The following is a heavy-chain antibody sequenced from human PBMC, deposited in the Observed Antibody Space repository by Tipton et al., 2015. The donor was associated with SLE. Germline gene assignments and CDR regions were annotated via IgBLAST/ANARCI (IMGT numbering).Heavy chain of an antibody. V-gene: IGHV4-59*11. CDR2: IYHSGST. CDR1: GGSISSHY. J-gene: IGHJ3*02. CDR3: ARISLTERSAFDI. Sequence: TLSLTCTVSGGSISSHYWSWIRQPPGKGLEWIGSIYHSGSTYYNPSLKSRVTISVDTSKNQFSLKLSSVTAADTAVYYCARISLTERSAFDIWGQGTMVTVSS.